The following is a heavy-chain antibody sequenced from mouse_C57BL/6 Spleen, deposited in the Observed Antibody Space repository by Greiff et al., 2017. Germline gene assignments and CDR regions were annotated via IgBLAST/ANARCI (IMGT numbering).Heavy chain of an antibody. CDR2: ISSGGDYI. CDR3: TRDPGSSYYYAMDY. Sequence: EVMLVESGEGLVKPGGSLKLSCAASGFTFSSYAMSWVRQTPEKRLEWVAYISSGGDYIYYADTVKGRFTISRDNARNTLYLQMSSLKSEDTAMYYCTRDPGSSYYYAMDYWGQGTSVTVSS. D-gene: IGHD1-1*01. CDR1: GFTFSSYA. J-gene: IGHJ4*01. V-gene: IGHV5-9-1*02.